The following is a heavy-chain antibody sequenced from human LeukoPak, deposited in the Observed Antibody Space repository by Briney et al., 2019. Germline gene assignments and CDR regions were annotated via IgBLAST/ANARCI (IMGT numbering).Heavy chain of an antibody. CDR1: GFTFSTYS. Sequence: GGSLRLSWAASGFTFSTYSMNWVRQAPGKGLEWVSSISSGTSYIYYADSVEGRFTISRDNAKNSLYLQMNSLRAEDTAVYYCARVTTGAFDIWGQGTMVTVSS. CDR2: ISSGTSYI. CDR3: ARVTTGAFDI. V-gene: IGHV3-21*01. D-gene: IGHD1-1*01. J-gene: IGHJ3*02.